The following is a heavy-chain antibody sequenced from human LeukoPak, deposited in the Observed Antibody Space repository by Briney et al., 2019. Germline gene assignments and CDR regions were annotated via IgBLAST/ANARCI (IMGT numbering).Heavy chain of an antibody. V-gene: IGHV3-53*01. CDR2: IYAAGNI. Sequence: PGGSLRLSCAASGFIVSSSYMSWVRQAPGKGLEWVSVIYAAGNIYYADSVKGRFIISRDNSKNTVYLQMNSLRADDTAVYYCARVFDGYNAVLDYWGRGTLVTVSS. J-gene: IGHJ4*02. D-gene: IGHD3-10*01. CDR1: GFIVSSSY. CDR3: ARVFDGYNAVLDY.